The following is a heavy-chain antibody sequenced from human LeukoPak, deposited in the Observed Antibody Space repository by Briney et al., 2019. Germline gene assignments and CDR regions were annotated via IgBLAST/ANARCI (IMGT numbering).Heavy chain of an antibody. J-gene: IGHJ3*02. CDR2: IYYSGST. Sequence: SETLSLTCTVSDGSISSSSYYWGWIRQPPGKGLEWIGSIYYSGSTYYSPSLKSRVTISVDTSKNQFSLKLSSVTAADTAVYYCHKMRDDAFDIWGQRTMVTVSS. CDR1: DGSISSSSYY. V-gene: IGHV4-39*01. CDR3: HKMRDDAFDI.